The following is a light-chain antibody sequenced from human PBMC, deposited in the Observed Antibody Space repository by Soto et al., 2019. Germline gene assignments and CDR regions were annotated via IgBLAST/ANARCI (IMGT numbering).Light chain of an antibody. Sequence: DIQMTQSPSSLSASVGDRVTITCRATESIANYLNWYQQKAGNAPKLLIYTASSLQSGVPSRFSGSGSGTDFTLTISSLQPEDFATYYCQQSYSSPITFGQGTRLEIK. J-gene: IGKJ5*01. CDR1: ESIANY. CDR3: QQSYSSPIT. CDR2: TAS. V-gene: IGKV1-39*01.